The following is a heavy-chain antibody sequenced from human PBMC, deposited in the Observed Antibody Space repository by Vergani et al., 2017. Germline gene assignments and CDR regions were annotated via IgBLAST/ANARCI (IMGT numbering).Heavy chain of an antibody. D-gene: IGHD1-1*01. CDR1: EYIFGNYW. Sequence: EVELVQSGPEMRKPGESLKISCKGSEYIFGNYWIGWVRQMPGKGLEWMGIIYPADSDTRYSPSFQGQVTISAEKSIRTAFLQWDSLKASDTALYYCARHTTYTDSWGQGSLVTVSS. J-gene: IGHJ4*02. CDR3: ARHTTYTDS. V-gene: IGHV5-51*01. CDR2: IYPADSDT.